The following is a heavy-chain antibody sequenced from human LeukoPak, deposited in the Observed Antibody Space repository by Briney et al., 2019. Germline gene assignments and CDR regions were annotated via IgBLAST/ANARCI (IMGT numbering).Heavy chain of an antibody. J-gene: IGHJ4*02. CDR3: ARARLWGAALFDY. CDR1: GGSISSNSYY. CDR2: INHSGST. D-gene: IGHD1-26*01. V-gene: IGHV4-39*07. Sequence: SETLSLTCAVSGGSISSNSYYWGWIRQPPGKGLEWIGEINHSGSTNYNPSLKSRVTISVDTSKNQFSLKLSSVTAADTAVYYCARARLWGAALFDYWGQGTLVTVSS.